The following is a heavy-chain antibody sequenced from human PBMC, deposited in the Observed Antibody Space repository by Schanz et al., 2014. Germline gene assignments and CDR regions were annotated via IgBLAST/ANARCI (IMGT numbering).Heavy chain of an antibody. CDR1: GFTFSGSV. Sequence: EVQLVESGGGLVQPGGSLRLSCVASGFTFSGSVMHWVRQASGKGLEWVGRIRSKADTYATTYAAPLKGRITISRDNSNNTMYLQINSLRVDDTAIYYCAKDNPTYYYTHCRPLDIWGQGTRLTVSS. J-gene: IGHJ3*02. CDR2: IRSKADTYAT. V-gene: IGHV3-73*01. D-gene: IGHD3-10*01. CDR3: AKDNPTYYYTHCRPLDI.